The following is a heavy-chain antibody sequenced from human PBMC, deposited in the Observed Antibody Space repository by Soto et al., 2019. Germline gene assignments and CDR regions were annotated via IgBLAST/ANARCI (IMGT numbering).Heavy chain of an antibody. D-gene: IGHD2-2*01. CDR3: VKVLARGVGVPRFYFDS. CDR1: GFTFSNSW. Sequence: GGSLRLSCAASGFTFSNSWMHWVRQVSGKGLEWVSRINADGTSTSYADSVKGRFTIPRDNAKNTLYLHVNSLRAEDTAVYYCVKVLARGVGVPRFYFDSWGQGALVTVSS. V-gene: IGHV3-74*01. CDR2: INADGTST. J-gene: IGHJ4*02.